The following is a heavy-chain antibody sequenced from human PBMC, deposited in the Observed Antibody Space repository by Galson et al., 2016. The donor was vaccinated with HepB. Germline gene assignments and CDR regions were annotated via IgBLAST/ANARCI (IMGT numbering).Heavy chain of an antibody. J-gene: IGHJ3*02. V-gene: IGHV3-23*01. D-gene: IGHD3-10*01. Sequence: SLRLSCAGSGFTFSSPPMNWVRQAPWKGLEWVSRIGRRGDDTYYADSVKGRFTISRDKSKNTLFLNMISLRAEDTAMYYCARNMYGAATNYIGDVFDIWGQGTMVTVSS. CDR3: ARNMYGAATNYIGDVFDI. CDR1: GFTFSSPP. CDR2: IGRRGDDT.